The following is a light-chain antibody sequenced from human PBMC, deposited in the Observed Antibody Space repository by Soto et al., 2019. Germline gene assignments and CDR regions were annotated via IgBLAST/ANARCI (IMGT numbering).Light chain of an antibody. CDR2: GAS. V-gene: IGKV3-15*01. CDR3: QQANSFPLT. CDR1: QSVSSN. J-gene: IGKJ4*01. Sequence: IVMTQSPATLSVSPGERATLSCRASQSVSSNLAWYQQKPGRAPRLLIYGASTRATGIPARFSGSGSGTDFTLTISSLQPEDFATYYCQQANSFPLTFGGGTKVDIK.